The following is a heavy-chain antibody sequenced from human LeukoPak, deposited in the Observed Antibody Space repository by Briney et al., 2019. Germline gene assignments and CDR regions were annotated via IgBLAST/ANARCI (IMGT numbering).Heavy chain of an antibody. CDR2: IKSKSEGGTT. CDR3: ITGGYRGLNFYYKGMDV. V-gene: IGHV3-15*01. Sequence: PGGSLRLSCAASGFTFSNDRMSWVRQAPGKGLEWVGRIKSKSEGGTTDYAAPVKGRFTVSRDDSRNMLYLQMNSLKNEDTGTHYCITGGYRGLNFYYKGMDVWGQGTTVTVSS. J-gene: IGHJ6*02. CDR1: GFTFSNDR. D-gene: IGHD5-24*01.